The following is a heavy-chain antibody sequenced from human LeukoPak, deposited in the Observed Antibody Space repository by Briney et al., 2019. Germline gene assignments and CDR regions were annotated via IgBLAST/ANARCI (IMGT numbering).Heavy chain of an antibody. D-gene: IGHD3-9*01. CDR3: AHLVVTIDWRCYFDY. J-gene: IGHJ4*02. V-gene: IGHV2-5*01. CDR2: IYFNDDR. CDR1: GGSISSYY. Sequence: TLSLTCTVSGGSISSYYWSWIRQPPGKALEWLALIYFNDDRRYSPSLSSRLTITRDTSKNQVVLAMTNMDPVDTATYYCAHLVVTIDWRCYFDYWGQGALVTVSS.